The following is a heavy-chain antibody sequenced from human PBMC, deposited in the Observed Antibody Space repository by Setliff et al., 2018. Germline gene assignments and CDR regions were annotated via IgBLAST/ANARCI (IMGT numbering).Heavy chain of an antibody. D-gene: IGHD3-3*01. CDR1: GYTFTSYD. J-gene: IGHJ4*02. CDR2: MNPNSGNT. Sequence: PGASVKVSCKASGYTFTSYDINWVRQATGQGLEWMGWMNPNSGNTGYAQKFQGRVTMTRNTSISTAYMDLSSLRFEDTAVYYCARAQSWSGGPYYFDNWGQGTLVTVSS. V-gene: IGHV1-8*02. CDR3: ARAQSWSGGPYYFDN.